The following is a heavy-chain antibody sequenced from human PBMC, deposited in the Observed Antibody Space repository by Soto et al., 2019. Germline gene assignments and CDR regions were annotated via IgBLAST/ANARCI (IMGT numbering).Heavy chain of an antibody. J-gene: IGHJ4*02. Sequence: HLQLQESGPGLVKPSETLSLTCTVSGGSISSSSYYWGWIRQPPGKGLEWIGSIYYSGSTYYNPSLKSRVTISVDKSKNQFSLKLSSMTAADTAVYYCARLRRDGYNWDYWGQGTLVTVSS. V-gene: IGHV4-39*01. CDR2: IYYSGST. CDR3: ARLRRDGYNWDY. CDR1: GGSISSSSYY. D-gene: IGHD5-12*01.